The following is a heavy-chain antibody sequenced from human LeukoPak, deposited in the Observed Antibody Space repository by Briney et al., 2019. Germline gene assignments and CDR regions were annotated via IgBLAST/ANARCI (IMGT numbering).Heavy chain of an antibody. CDR3: AKVEYYYDSSGYYYAYFDY. CDR2: ISGSGGST. J-gene: IGHJ4*02. D-gene: IGHD3-22*01. Sequence: GSLRLSCAASGFTFDNYAMSWVRQAPGKGLEWVSVISGSGGSTYYADSVKGRFTISRDNSKNTVHLQMNSLRAEDTAIYYCAKVEYYYDSSGYYYAYFDYWGQGTLVTVSS. V-gene: IGHV3-23*01. CDR1: GFTFDNYA.